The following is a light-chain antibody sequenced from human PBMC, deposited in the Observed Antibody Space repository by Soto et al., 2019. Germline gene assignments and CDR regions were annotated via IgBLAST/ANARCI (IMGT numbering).Light chain of an antibody. Sequence: EIVLTQSPTTLSLSPGERATLSCRASQSVSSYFAWYQQKPGQAPRLLIYDASTRAAGIPARFSGSGSGTDFTLTISSLEPEDCAVYYCQQRSDWPLTFGGGTKVEIK. V-gene: IGKV3-11*01. J-gene: IGKJ4*01. CDR2: DAS. CDR3: QQRSDWPLT. CDR1: QSVSSY.